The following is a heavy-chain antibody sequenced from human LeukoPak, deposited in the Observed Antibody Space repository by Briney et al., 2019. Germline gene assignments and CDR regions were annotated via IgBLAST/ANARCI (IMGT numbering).Heavy chain of an antibody. J-gene: IGHJ4*02. D-gene: IGHD3-10*01. Sequence: PSETLSPTCTVSGGSISSYYWSWIRQPAGKGLEWIGRIYTSGSTNYNPSLKSRVTMSVDTSKNQFSLKLSSVTAADTAVYYCARDEYYYGSGSYHYWGQGTLVTVSS. V-gene: IGHV4-4*07. CDR3: ARDEYYYGSGSYHY. CDR1: GGSISSYY. CDR2: IYTSGST.